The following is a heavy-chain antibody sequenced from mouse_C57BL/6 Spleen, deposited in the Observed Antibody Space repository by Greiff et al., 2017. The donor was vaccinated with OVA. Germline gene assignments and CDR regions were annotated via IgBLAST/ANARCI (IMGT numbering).Heavy chain of an antibody. J-gene: IGHJ1*03. V-gene: IGHV5-9-1*02. Sequence: DVQLVESGEGLVKPGGSLKLSCAASGFTFSSYAMSWVRQTPEKRLEWVAYISSGGDYIYYADTVKGRFTISRDNARNTLYLQMSSLKSEDTAMYYCTRVTTGTRYFDVWGTGTTVTVSS. D-gene: IGHD4-1*02. CDR3: TRVTTGTRYFDV. CDR2: ISSGGDYI. CDR1: GFTFSSYA.